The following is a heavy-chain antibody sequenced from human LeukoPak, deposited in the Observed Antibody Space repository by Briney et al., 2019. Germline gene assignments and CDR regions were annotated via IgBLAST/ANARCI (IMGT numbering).Heavy chain of an antibody. CDR1: GYTFPGYY. CDR3: ARTYSSSDFGFDP. CDR2: INPNSGST. J-gene: IGHJ5*02. V-gene: IGHV1-2*02. D-gene: IGHD6-6*01. Sequence: GASVKVSCKASGYTFPGYYMPWVRQAPGQGLEWMGWINPNSGSTNYAQKFQGRVTMTRDTSISTAYMELSRLRSDDTAVYYCARTYSSSDFGFDPWGQGTLVTVSS.